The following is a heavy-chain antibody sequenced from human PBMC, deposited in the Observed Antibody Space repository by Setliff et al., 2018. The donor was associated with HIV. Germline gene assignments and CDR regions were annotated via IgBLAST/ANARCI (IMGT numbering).Heavy chain of an antibody. D-gene: IGHD3-10*01. CDR3: TRQTYYYGSGRYFPPDY. J-gene: IGHJ4*02. Sequence: ASVKVSCKASGYIFTNYGISWVRQAPGQGLEWMGWITGYNGNTNYAEKFQGRVTMTIDTSTSTAYMELSSLRSEDTAVYYCTRQTYYYGSGRYFPPDYWGQGTLVTVSS. CDR1: GYIFTNYG. V-gene: IGHV1-18*01. CDR2: ITGYNGNT.